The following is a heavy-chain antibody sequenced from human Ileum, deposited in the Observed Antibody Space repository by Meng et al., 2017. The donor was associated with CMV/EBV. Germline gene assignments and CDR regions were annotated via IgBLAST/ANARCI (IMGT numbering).Heavy chain of an antibody. Sequence: GESLKISCAASGFPFGAYTMSWVRQAPGKGLEWVARMKEDGTEIYYVDSVKGRFTISRDNAKNSLYLQMNILRAEDTAVDYCAKGGASRFESWGQGTLVTVSS. D-gene: IGHD4/OR15-4a*01. CDR1: GFPFGAYT. CDR2: MKEDGTEI. J-gene: IGHJ4*02. V-gene: IGHV3-7*01. CDR3: AKGGASRFES.